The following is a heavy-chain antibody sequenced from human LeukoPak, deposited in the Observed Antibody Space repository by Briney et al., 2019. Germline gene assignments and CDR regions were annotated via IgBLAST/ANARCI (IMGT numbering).Heavy chain of an antibody. D-gene: IGHD1-26*01. CDR1: GGSISSGGYY. CDR3: ARVSGTYYEDYYYGMDV. V-gene: IGHV4-61*08. J-gene: IGHJ6*02. CDR2: IYYSGRT. Sequence: PSQTLSLTCTVSGGSISSGGYYWSWIRQPPGKRLEWIGYIYYSGRTNYNPSLKSRVTISVDTSKNQFSLKLSSVTAADTAVYYCARVSGTYYEDYYYGMDVWGQGTTVTVSS.